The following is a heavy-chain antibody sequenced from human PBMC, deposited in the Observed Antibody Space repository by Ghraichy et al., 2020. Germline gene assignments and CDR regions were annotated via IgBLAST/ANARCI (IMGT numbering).Heavy chain of an antibody. CDR1: GYNFIDYG. J-gene: IGHJ3*02. Sequence: ASVKVSCKAVGYNFIDYGITWVRQAPGQGLEWVGWISTYNDNRDFAQKFQGRVTLTKDTSASTAYMELRSLKSDDTGVYYCARPYSAYDYAFDIWGQGTVVTVS. V-gene: IGHV1-18*01. D-gene: IGHD5-12*01. CDR2: ISTYNDNR. CDR3: ARPYSAYDYAFDI.